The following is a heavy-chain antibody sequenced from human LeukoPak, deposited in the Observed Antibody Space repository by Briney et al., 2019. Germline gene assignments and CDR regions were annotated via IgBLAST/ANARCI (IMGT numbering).Heavy chain of an antibody. J-gene: IGHJ3*02. CDR3: AKVVVAASIGRAAFDI. Sequence: GGSLRLSCTASGFTFSNYNMNWVRQAPGKGLEWVSHISSSSVTIYYADSVKGRFTISRDNAKNSLYLQMNSLRAEDTAVYYCAKVVVAASIGRAAFDIWGQGTMVTVSS. D-gene: IGHD2-15*01. CDR1: GFTFSNYN. V-gene: IGHV3-48*01. CDR2: ISSSSVTI.